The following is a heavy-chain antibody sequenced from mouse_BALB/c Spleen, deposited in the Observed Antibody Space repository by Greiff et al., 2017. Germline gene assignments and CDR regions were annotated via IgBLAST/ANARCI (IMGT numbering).Heavy chain of an antibody. V-gene: IGHV5-6-5*01. CDR3: ARGPVVGRYFDV. Sequence: EVQVVESGGGLVKPGGSLKLSCAASGFTFSSYAMSWVRQTPEKRLEWVASISSGGSTYYPDSVKGRFTISRDNARNILYLQMSSLRSEDTAMYYCARGPVVGRYFDVWGAGTTVTVSS. D-gene: IGHD1-1*01. J-gene: IGHJ1*01. CDR2: ISSGGST. CDR1: GFTFSSYA.